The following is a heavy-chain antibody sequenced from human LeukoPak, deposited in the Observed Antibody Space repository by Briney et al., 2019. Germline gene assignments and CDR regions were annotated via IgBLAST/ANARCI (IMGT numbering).Heavy chain of an antibody. Sequence: SETLSLTCAVSGGSISGGKWWSWVRQPPGKGLEWIGEISHSGSTNYNPSLKSRVTISVDKSKNQFSLKLSSVTAADTAVYYCARLDYGSGIDYWGQGTLVTVSS. CDR2: ISHSGST. J-gene: IGHJ4*02. D-gene: IGHD3-10*01. CDR3: ARLDYGSGIDY. V-gene: IGHV4-4*02. CDR1: GGSISGGKW.